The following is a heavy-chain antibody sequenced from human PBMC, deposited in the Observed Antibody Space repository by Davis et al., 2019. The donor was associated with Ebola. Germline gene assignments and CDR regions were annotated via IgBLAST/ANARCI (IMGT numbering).Heavy chain of an antibody. Sequence: GGSLRLSCSASGFTFNTNAMSWVRQAPGKGLEWVSTISASGRTVEYAASMKGRFTISRDNSKNTLYLEMDSLRADDTAVYYCAKDNGMSVTCVDFWGQGTLATVSS. D-gene: IGHD5/OR15-5a*01. V-gene: IGHV3-23*01. CDR3: AKDNGMSVTCVDF. J-gene: IGHJ4*02. CDR1: GFTFNTNA. CDR2: ISASGRTV.